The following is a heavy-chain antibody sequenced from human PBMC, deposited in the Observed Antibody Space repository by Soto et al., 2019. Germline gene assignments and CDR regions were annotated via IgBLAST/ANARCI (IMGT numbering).Heavy chain of an antibody. CDR3: ARENSKLIGLDGHDSSSRFDP. CDR1: GGSISSYY. CDR2: IYYSGST. D-gene: IGHD6-6*01. J-gene: IGHJ5*02. Sequence: SETLSLTCTVSGGSISSYYWSWIRQPPGKGLEWIGYIYYSGSTNYNPSLKSRVTISVDTSKNQFSLKLSSVTAADTAVYYCARENSKLIGLDGHDSSSRFDPWGQGTLVTVSS. V-gene: IGHV4-59*01.